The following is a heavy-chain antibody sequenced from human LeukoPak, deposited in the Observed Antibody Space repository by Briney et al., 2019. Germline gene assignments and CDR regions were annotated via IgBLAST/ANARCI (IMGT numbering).Heavy chain of an antibody. V-gene: IGHV3-11*01. J-gene: IGHJ6*03. CDR1: GFTFSDHY. D-gene: IGHD4-23*01. CDR2: ISSSSQTI. Sequence: GGSLRLSCAVSGFTFSDHYMSWIRQAPGQGLEWISYISSSSQTIYYADSVKGRFTISRDNAKNSLFLQMNSLRAEDTAVYYCARLSVAPLGYSYYYYMDAWGKGTTVTVTS. CDR3: ARLSVAPLGYSYYYYMDA.